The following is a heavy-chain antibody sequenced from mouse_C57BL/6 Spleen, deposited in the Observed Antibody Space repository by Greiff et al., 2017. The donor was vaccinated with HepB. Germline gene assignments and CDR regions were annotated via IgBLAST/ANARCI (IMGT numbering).Heavy chain of an antibody. D-gene: IGHD2-1*01. J-gene: IGHJ4*01. Sequence: QVQLQQPGAELVKPGASVKLSCKASGYTFTSYWMQWVKQRPGQGLEWIGEIDPSDSYTNYNQKFKGKATLTVDTSSSTAYMQLSSLTSEDSAVYYGARYYGNPYAMDYWGQGTSVTVSS. CDR2: IDPSDSYT. CDR3: ARYYGNPYAMDY. V-gene: IGHV1-50*01. CDR1: GYTFTSYW.